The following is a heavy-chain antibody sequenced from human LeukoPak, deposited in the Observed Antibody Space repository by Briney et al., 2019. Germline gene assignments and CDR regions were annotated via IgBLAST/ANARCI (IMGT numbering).Heavy chain of an antibody. CDR1: GFTFRYHT. J-gene: IGHJ4*02. CDR2: ISYDGSNK. CDR3: ARMTGSSADY. V-gene: IGHV3-30*04. Sequence: GGSLRLSCAASGFTFRYHTMHWVRQAPGKGLEWVAVISYDGSNKFYSASVRDRFTISRDNSKNTLYLQMDSLRAEDTAVYYCARMTGSSADYWGQGTLVTVSS. D-gene: IGHD1-26*01.